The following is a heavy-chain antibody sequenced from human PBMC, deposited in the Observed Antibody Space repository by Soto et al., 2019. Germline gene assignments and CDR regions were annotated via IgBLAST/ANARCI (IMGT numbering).Heavy chain of an antibody. CDR3: AKDRLWFGRATEDY. D-gene: IGHD3-10*01. V-gene: IGHV3-23*01. CDR2: ISDTGHT. J-gene: IGHJ4*01. CDR1: GFLFRSFA. Sequence: EVQLLESGGGLVQPGGSLRRSCAGSGFLFRSFAMRWVRPAPGTGLEWVSGISDTGHTYYADSVMGRFTISRDNSENTLYLQMPALRAEDTATYVCAKDRLWFGRATEDYWGHGILVTVSS.